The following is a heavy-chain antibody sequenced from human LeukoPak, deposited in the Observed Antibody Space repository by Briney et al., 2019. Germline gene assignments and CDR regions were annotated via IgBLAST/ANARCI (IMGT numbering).Heavy chain of an antibody. V-gene: IGHV3-74*01. CDR2: INSDGSGT. D-gene: IGHD3-16*01. Sequence: PGGSVRLSCAASGFTFSSYWMHWVRQAPGKGLVWVSRINSDGSGTSYADSVKGRFTISRDNAKNTLYLQMNSLRAEDTAVYYCAREQKVITFGGVIGPWGQGTLVTVSS. CDR3: AREQKVITFGGVIGP. CDR1: GFTFSSYW. J-gene: IGHJ5*02.